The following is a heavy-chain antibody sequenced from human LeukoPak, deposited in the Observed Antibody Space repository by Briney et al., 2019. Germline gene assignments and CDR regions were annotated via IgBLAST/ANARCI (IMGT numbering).Heavy chain of an antibody. V-gene: IGHV3-74*01. D-gene: IGHD6-13*01. J-gene: IGHJ4*02. CDR2: INTDGSST. Sequence: GGSLRLSCAASGFTFSSYWMHWVRQAPAKGLVWVSRINTDGSSTSYADSAKGRFTISRDNAKNTLYLQMNSLRAEDTAVYYCATLGSRWQLDYWGQGTLVTVSS. CDR3: ATLGSRWQLDY. CDR1: GFTFSSYW.